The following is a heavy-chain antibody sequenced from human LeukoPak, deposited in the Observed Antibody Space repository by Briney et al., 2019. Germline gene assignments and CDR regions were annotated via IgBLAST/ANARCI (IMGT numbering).Heavy chain of an antibody. CDR2: INPNSGGT. J-gene: IGHJ4*02. CDR1: GYTFTGYY. D-gene: IGHD4-17*01. CDR3: ARDNGRGTVTLPFDY. V-gene: IGHV1-2*02. Sequence: ASVKVSCKASGYTFTGYYMHWVRQAPGQGLEWMGWINPNSGGTNYAQKFQGRVTMTRDTSISTAYMELSRLRSDDTAVYYCARDNGRGTVTLPFDYWGQGTLVTVSS.